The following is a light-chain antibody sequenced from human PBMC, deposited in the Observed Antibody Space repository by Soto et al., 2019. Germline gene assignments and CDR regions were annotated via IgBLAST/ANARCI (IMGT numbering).Light chain of an antibody. CDR3: QHYNNWPPWT. CDR1: QSVSSIY. CDR2: GAS. V-gene: IGKV3D-15*01. Sequence: EIVLTQSPGTLSLSPGERATLSCRASQSVSSIYLAWYQQKPGQAPRLLIYGASSRATGIPDRFSGSGSGTEFTLTISSLQSEDFAVYYCQHYNNWPPWTFGQGTRVEI. J-gene: IGKJ1*01.